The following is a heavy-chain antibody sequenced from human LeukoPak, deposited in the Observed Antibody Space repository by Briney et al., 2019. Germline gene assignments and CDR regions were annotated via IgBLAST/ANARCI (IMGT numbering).Heavy chain of an antibody. Sequence: GGSLRLSCAASGFTFSSYSMNRVRQAPGKGLEWVSSISSSSSYIYYADSVKGRFTISRDNAKNTLYLQMNSLRAEDTAVYYCAKERYYYDSSGYSAWGQGTLVTVSS. CDR1: GFTFSSYS. CDR2: ISSSSSYI. CDR3: AKERYYYDSSGYSA. V-gene: IGHV3-21*01. D-gene: IGHD3-22*01. J-gene: IGHJ5*02.